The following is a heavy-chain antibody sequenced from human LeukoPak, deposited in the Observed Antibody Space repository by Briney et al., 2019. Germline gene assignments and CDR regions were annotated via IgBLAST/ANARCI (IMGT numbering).Heavy chain of an antibody. CDR2: IYYSGST. D-gene: IGHD6-19*01. CDR1: GGSISSYY. CDR3: AKAGIAVPATPEY. J-gene: IGHJ4*02. Sequence: SETLSLTCTVSGGSISSYYWSWIRQPPGKGLEWIGYIYYSGSTNLNPSLKSRVTISVDTSKNQFSLKLSSVTAADTAVYYCAKAGIAVPATPEYCGQGTQVTVSS. V-gene: IGHV4-59*01.